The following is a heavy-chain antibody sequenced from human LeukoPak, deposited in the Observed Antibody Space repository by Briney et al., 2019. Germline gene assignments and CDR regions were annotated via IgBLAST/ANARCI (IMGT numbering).Heavy chain of an antibody. J-gene: IGHJ6*02. D-gene: IGHD3-22*01. CDR3: AREYYYDSSGYYYGYYYYGMDV. Sequence: GASLRLFCPASSFTFSDYYMSWIRQAPGTRPEWASYISGSGTTIYYALSLKGRFTISRVNAKTSLYLQMNSLRAEDTAVYYCAREYYYDSSGYYYGYYYYGMDVWGQGTTVTVSS. CDR1: SFTFSDYY. CDR2: ISGSGTTI. V-gene: IGHV3-11*01.